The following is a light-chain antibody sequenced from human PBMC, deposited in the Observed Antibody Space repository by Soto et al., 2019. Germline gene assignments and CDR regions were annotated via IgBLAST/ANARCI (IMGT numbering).Light chain of an antibody. J-gene: IGKJ4*01. CDR3: HQYNDWLT. CDR2: GAS. Sequence: EIVMTQSPDTLSVSPGERATLFCRASQSVSSTVAWYQQRPGQAPRLLIYGASTRATGIPARFSGSGSGTEFTLTISSLQSEDFAAYYCHQYNDWLTFGGGTKVEIK. V-gene: IGKV3-15*01. CDR1: QSVSST.